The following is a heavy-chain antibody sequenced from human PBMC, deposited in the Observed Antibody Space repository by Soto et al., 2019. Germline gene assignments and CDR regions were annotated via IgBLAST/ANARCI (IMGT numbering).Heavy chain of an antibody. CDR1: VFTLSNYG. Sequence: EVQLLESGGGLGQPGGSLRLSCVASVFTLSNYGMTWVRQAPGKGLEWVSTIRGRGGDTYYADSVKGRFTISRDNSLNTLYLQMNSLRAEDTAVYYCAKDVNYDILAGYFYYWGQGALVIVSP. J-gene: IGHJ4*02. CDR3: AKDVNYDILAGYFYY. CDR2: IRGRGGDT. V-gene: IGHV3-23*01. D-gene: IGHD3-9*01.